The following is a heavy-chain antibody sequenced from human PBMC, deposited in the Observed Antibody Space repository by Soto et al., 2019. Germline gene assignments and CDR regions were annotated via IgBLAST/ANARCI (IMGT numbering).Heavy chain of an antibody. CDR3: ARAGRYYYDSSGYASFDY. V-gene: IGHV1-69*13. CDR1: GGTFSSYA. Sequence: PVKVSCKASGGTFSSYAISWVLQAPGQGVEWMGGIIPIFGTANYAQKFQGRVTITADESTSTAYMELSSLRSEDMAVYYCARAGRYYYDSSGYASFDYWGQGTLVTVSS. CDR2: IIPIFGTA. J-gene: IGHJ4*02. D-gene: IGHD3-22*01.